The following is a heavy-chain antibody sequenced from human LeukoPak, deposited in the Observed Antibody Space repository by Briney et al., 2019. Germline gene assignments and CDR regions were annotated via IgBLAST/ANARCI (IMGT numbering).Heavy chain of an antibody. CDR1: GFTFSTYT. CDR2: VGQDGRST. J-gene: IGHJ2*01. V-gene: IGHV3-23*01. Sequence: GGSLRLSCAASGFTFSTYTMNWVRQAPGEGLQWVSGVGQDGRSTHYADSVKGRFTISRDNSKNTLYLHMNTLRAEDTAIYYCAKDRTVGASYWYFDLWGRGTLVTVSS. CDR3: AKDRTVGASYWYFDL. D-gene: IGHD1-26*01.